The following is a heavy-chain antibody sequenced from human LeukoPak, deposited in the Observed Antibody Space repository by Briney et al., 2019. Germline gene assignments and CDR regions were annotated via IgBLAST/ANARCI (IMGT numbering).Heavy chain of an antibody. Sequence: PGGSLRLSCAASGFIFGGYWMTWVRQAPGKGLEWVANMKQDGSERYYVDSVKGRFTISRDNAKSSLYLQMNSLRVEDTAVYYCARYLDFRADYYFDYWGQGTLVTVSS. CDR1: GFIFGGYW. J-gene: IGHJ4*02. D-gene: IGHD3/OR15-3a*01. V-gene: IGHV3-7*01. CDR3: ARYLDFRADYYFDY. CDR2: MKQDGSER.